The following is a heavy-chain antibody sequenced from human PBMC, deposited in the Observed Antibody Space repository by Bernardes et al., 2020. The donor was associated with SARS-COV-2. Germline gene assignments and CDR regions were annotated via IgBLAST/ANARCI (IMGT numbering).Heavy chain of an antibody. CDR2: IYSTGTT. V-gene: IGHV4-4*07. CDR1: GGSISSDY. CDR3: ARSQMVSSGLDY. D-gene: IGHD6-19*01. J-gene: IGHJ4*02. Sequence: SETLSLTCTVSGGSISSDYWSWIRQPAGKGLEWIGRIYSTGTTNYNPSLKSRVTMSVDTSKNQFSLKVTSVTAADTAVYYCARSQMVSSGLDYWGQGTLVTVSS.